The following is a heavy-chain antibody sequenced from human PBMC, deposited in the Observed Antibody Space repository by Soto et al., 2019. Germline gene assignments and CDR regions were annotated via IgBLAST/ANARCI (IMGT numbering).Heavy chain of an antibody. D-gene: IGHD4-17*01. CDR3: ARGFITTTVTTGTFFPLDY. V-gene: IGHV1-69*02. CDR1: GGTFSSYT. CDR2: IIPILGIA. J-gene: IGHJ4*02. Sequence: SVKVSCKASGGTFSSYTISWVRQAPGQGLEWMGRIIPILGIANYAQKFQGRVTITADKSTSTAYMELSSLRSEDTAVYYCARGFITTTVTTGTFFPLDYWGQGTLVTVSS.